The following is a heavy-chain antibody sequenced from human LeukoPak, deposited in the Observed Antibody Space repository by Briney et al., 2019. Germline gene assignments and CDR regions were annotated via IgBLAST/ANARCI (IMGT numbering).Heavy chain of an antibody. V-gene: IGHV1-8*01. J-gene: IGHJ4*02. CDR3: AVGYSSGWYYFDY. CDR1: GYTFTSYD. D-gene: IGHD6-19*01. CDR2: MNPNSGNT. Sequence: ASVKVSCKASGYTFTSYDINWVRQATGQGLEWMGWMNPNSGNTGYAQKFQGRVTMTRNTSISTAHMELSSLRSEDTAVYYCAVGYSSGWYYFDYWGQGTLVTVSS.